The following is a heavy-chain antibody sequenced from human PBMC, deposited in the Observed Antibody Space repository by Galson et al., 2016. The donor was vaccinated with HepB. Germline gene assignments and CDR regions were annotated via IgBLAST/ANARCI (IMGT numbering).Heavy chain of an antibody. CDR2: TSYNGNNK. D-gene: IGHD1-26*01. CDR1: GFTFSSYA. V-gene: IGHV3-30*04. CDR3: ARVVAVGGNPPFAFDY. Sequence: SLRLSCAASGFTFSSYAMNWVRQAPGKGLEWVAGTSYNGNNKYYIDSVKGRFTISRDDSKNTVYLQMNGRRGDDTAVYYCARVVAVGGNPPFAFDYWGQGTLVTASS. J-gene: IGHJ4*02.